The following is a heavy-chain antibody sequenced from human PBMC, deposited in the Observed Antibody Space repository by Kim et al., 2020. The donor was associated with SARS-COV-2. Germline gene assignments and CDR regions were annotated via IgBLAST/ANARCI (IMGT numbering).Heavy chain of an antibody. CDR1: GGSISSSNW. CDR3: ARGGYDRSGYYPL. V-gene: IGHV4-4*02. CDR2: IYHSGST. Sequence: SETLSLTCAVSGGSISSSNWWSWVRQPPGKGLEWIGDIYHSGSTNYNQSLKSRVTISVDKSKNQFSLKLSSVTAADTAVYYCARGGYDRSGYYPLWGQGTLVTVSS. J-gene: IGHJ4*02. D-gene: IGHD3-22*01.